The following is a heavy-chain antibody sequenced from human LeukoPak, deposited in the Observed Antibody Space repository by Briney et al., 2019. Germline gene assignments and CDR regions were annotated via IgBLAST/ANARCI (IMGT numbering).Heavy chain of an antibody. CDR1: SGSSSSSSYY. J-gene: IGHJ4*02. V-gene: IGHV4-39*01. D-gene: IGHD4-17*01. CDR3: ARHRRNSNYLTTVTSIDY. Sequence: SETLSLTCTVSSGSSSSSSYYWRWIRQPPGKGLEWIGCIYYTGSTYYSPALKSQVTISVDTSKNQLSLKLTSVSAADTAVYYCARHRRNSNYLTTVTSIDYWGQGTLVIVSS. CDR2: IYYTGST.